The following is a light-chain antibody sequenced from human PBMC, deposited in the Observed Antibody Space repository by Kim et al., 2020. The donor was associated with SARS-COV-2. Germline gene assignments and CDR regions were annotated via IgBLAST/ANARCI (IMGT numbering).Light chain of an antibody. CDR1: QSLLHRNGKTY. J-gene: IGKJ2*02. CDR3: MQALQTPRT. Sequence: EPAAISCTSRQSLLHRNGKTYLDWYVQKPGQSPQLLISLASVRASGVPDRFSGDGAGTVFALQINGVEAEEIGVYYCMQALQTPRTFGQGTKLEIK. CDR2: LAS. V-gene: IGKV2-28*01.